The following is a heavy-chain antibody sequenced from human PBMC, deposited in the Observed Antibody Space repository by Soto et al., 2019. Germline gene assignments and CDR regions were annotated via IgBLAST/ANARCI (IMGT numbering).Heavy chain of an antibody. CDR3: AIGGVDSDHPDY. J-gene: IGHJ4*02. V-gene: IGHV1-8*01. CDR1: GYTFTSYD. Sequence: QVQLVQSGAEGKKPGASVKVSCKASGYTFTSYDINWVRQATGQGLEWMGWMNPNSGNTGYAQKFQGRVTMTRNTSKSTAYMELSSLRSEVTAVYYCAIGGVDSDHPDYWGQGTLVTGSS. D-gene: IGHD2-21*02. CDR2: MNPNSGNT.